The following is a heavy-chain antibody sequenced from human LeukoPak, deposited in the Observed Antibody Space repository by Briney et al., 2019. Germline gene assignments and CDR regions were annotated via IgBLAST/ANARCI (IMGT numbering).Heavy chain of an antibody. CDR3: AITLGPVAYCGGDCDDAFDI. V-gene: IGHV1-8*03. J-gene: IGHJ3*02. D-gene: IGHD2-21*02. CDR1: GYTFTAYY. Sequence: GASVKVSCKASGYTFTAYYMHWVRQAPGQGLEWMGWMNPNSGNTGYAQKFQGRVTITRNTSISTAYMELSSLRSEDTAVYYCAITLGPVAYCGGDCDDAFDIWGQGTMVTVSS. CDR2: MNPNSGNT.